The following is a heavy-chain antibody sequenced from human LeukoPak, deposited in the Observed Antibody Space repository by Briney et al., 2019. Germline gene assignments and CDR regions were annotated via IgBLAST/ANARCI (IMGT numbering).Heavy chain of an antibody. Sequence: SETLSLTCTVSGGSIKNYYWTWIRQPPGKGLEWIGYIYYSGSTSSNPSLKSRVTISVDTSKNHFSLRLKYVTAADTAVYYCARDVPRGTGYMDVWGKGTTVTVSS. CDR1: GGSIKNYY. J-gene: IGHJ6*03. D-gene: IGHD3-10*01. CDR3: ARDVPRGTGYMDV. CDR2: IYYSGST. V-gene: IGHV4-59*01.